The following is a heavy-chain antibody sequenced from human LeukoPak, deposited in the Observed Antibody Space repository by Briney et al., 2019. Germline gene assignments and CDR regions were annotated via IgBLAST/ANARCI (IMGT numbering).Heavy chain of an antibody. CDR1: GFTFDDYA. CDR3: AKGLMVGYFDY. D-gene: IGHD2-8*01. V-gene: IGHV3-9*01. J-gene: IGHJ4*02. Sequence: PPGRSLRLSCAASGFTFDDYAMHWVRPAPGKGLEWVSGISWNSGSIGYADSVKGRFTISRDNAKNSLYLQMNSLRAEDTALYYCAKGLMVGYFDYWGQGTLVTDSS. CDR2: ISWNSGSI.